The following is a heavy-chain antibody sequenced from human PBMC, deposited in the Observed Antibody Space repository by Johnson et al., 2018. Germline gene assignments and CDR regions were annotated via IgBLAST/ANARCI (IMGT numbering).Heavy chain of an antibody. V-gene: IGHV3-30*18. Sequence: VQLLETGGGVVQXGRSLRLSCAASGFTFRTYGMHWVRQTPDNGLEWVATISYDGSNKNYADSVKGRFTISRDNSKNTLYLQINSLRAEDTAVYYCAKDLLRGTRVYKYMDAWGKGATVTVSS. CDR1: GFTFRTYG. J-gene: IGHJ6*03. CDR3: AKDLLRGTRVYKYMDA. D-gene: IGHD1-1*01. CDR2: ISYDGSNK.